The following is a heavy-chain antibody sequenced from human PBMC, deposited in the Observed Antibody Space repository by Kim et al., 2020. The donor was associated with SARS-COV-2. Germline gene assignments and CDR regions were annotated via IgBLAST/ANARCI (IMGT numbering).Heavy chain of an antibody. V-gene: IGHV3-30*04. CDR2: ISYDGSNK. CDR1: GFTFSSYA. CDR3: ARVNHRGGYSGYDAFDI. D-gene: IGHD5-12*01. J-gene: IGHJ3*02. Sequence: GGSLRLSCAASGFTFSSYAMHWVRQAPGKGLEWVAVISYDGSNKYYADSVKGRFTISRDNSKNTLYLQMNSLRAEDTAVYYCARVNHRGGYSGYDAFDIWGQGTMVTVSS.